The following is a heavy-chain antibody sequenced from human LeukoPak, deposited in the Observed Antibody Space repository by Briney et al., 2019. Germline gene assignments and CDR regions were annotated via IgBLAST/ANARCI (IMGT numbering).Heavy chain of an antibody. J-gene: IGHJ4*02. V-gene: IGHV4-38-2*02. CDR1: GYSISSGYY. D-gene: IGHD1-26*01. CDR3: AREGSRSVDY. Sequence: SETLSLTCSVSGYSISSGYYWGWIRQPPGKGLEWIGSISHRGTTYYTPSLKSRVPISVDTSNNQFSLRLSSETAADTAVYYCAREGSRSVDYWGQGTLVTVSS. CDR2: ISHRGTT.